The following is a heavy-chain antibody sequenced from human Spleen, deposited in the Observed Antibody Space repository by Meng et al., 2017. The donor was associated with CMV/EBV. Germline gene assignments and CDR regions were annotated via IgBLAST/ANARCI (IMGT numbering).Heavy chain of an antibody. D-gene: IGHD6-19*01. Sequence: SLKISCAASGFTFDDYAMNWVRQAPGKGLEWVSGISWNSGSIGYADSVKGRFTISRGNAKNSLYLQMNSLRAEDTALYYCARVFRGETSSGWYMDYYYGMDVWGQGTTVTVSS. V-gene: IGHV3-9*01. J-gene: IGHJ6*02. CDR3: ARVFRGETSSGWYMDYYYGMDV. CDR1: GFTFDDYA. CDR2: ISWNSGSI.